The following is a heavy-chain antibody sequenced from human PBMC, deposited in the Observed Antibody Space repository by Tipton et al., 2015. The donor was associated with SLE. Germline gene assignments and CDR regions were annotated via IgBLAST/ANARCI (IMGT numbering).Heavy chain of an antibody. J-gene: IGHJ4*02. V-gene: IGHV4-34*01. CDR2: INHSGST. Sequence: GLVKPSETLSLTCAVYGGSFSGYYWSWIRQPPGKGREWIGEINHSGSTNYNPSLKSRVTISVDTSKNQFSLKLSSVTAADTAVYYCARLHGGGSYFSWGQGTLVTVSS. CDR3: ARLHGGGSYFS. CDR1: GGSFSGYY. D-gene: IGHD1-26*01.